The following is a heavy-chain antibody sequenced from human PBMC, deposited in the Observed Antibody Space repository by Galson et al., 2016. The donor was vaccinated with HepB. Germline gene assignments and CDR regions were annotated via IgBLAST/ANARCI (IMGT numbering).Heavy chain of an antibody. CDR1: GGSISGYY. V-gene: IGHV4-59*01. CDR3: ARDIVSYYYGMDV. J-gene: IGHJ6*02. D-gene: IGHD2/OR15-2a*01. CDR2: IHYSGST. Sequence: SETLSLTCTVSGGSISGYYWSWIRQPPGKGLEWIGHIHYSGSTNYNPSLKSRVTASVDTSKNQFSLNLSSVTAADTAVYYCARDIVSYYYGMDVWGQGTTVTVSS.